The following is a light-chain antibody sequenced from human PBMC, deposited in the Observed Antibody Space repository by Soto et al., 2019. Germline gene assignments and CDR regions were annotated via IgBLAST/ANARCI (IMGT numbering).Light chain of an antibody. CDR1: QSVSSSY. CDR2: GAS. CDR3: QQWFT. V-gene: IGKV3-20*01. J-gene: IGKJ3*01. Sequence: EIVLTQSPGTLSLSPGERATLSCRASQSVSSSYLAWYQQKPGQAPRLLIYGASSRATDIPDRFSGSGSGTDFTLTISRLEREDFAVYYCQQWFTFGPGTKVDIK.